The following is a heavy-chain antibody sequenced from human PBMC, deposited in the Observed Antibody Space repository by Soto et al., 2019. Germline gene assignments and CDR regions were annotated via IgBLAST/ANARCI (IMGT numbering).Heavy chain of an antibody. CDR3: TTDSSSWAYYYYYGMDV. V-gene: IGHV3-15*01. CDR2: IKSKTDDGTT. J-gene: IGHJ6*02. CDR1: GFTFSNAW. Sequence: EVQLVKSGGGLVKPGGSLRLSCTVSGFTFSNAWMTWVRQAPGKGLEWVGRIKSKTDDGTTDYAAPVKGRFTISRDDSRNTLYLQRNSLKTEDTAVYYCTTDSSSWAYYYYYGMDVWGQGTTVTVSS. D-gene: IGHD2-2*01.